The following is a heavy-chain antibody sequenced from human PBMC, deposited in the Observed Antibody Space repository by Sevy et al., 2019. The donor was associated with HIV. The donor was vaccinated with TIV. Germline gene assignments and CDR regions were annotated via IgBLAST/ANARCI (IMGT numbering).Heavy chain of an antibody. J-gene: IGHJ4*02. Sequence: GGSLRLSCAAAGFTFSSYAMHWVRQAPGKGLEWVAIIWSDGAYKYHGDSVKGRFTISRDNSKNTRYLQMNNLRVEDTAVYYCARGGYYYDNAAYYSFDAWGQGTLVTVSS. CDR3: ARGGYYYDNAAYYSFDA. CDR2: IWSDGAYK. D-gene: IGHD3-22*01. V-gene: IGHV3-33*01. CDR1: GFTFSSYA.